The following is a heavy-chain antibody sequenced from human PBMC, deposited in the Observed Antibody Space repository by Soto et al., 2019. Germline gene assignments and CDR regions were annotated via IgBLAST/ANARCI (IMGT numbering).Heavy chain of an antibody. J-gene: IGHJ4*02. D-gene: IGHD3-9*01. CDR2: IYYSGST. Sequence: PSETLSLTCTVSGGSISSYYWSWIRQPPGKGLEWIGYIYYSGSTNYNPSLKSRVTISVDTSKNQFSLKLSSVTAADTAVYYCARDGRYYDILTGYSRYFAYWGQGTLVTVSS. CDR3: ARDGRYYDILTGYSRYFAY. CDR1: GGSISSYY. V-gene: IGHV4-59*01.